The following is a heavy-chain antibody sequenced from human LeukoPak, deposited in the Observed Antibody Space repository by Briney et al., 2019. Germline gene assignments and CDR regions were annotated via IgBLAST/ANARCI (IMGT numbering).Heavy chain of an antibody. CDR2: ISGVGGDSA. D-gene: IGHD5-24*01. Sequence: QPGGSLRLSCAASGITFTNYAISWVRQAPTKGLEWVSTISGVGGDSAYYADSVKGRFTIFRDYSKNTLFLQMNSLRAEDTAVYYCATIQYQLPPARWPSIYWGQGTLVTVSS. CDR3: ATIQYQLPPARWPSIY. CDR1: GITFTNYA. J-gene: IGHJ4*02. V-gene: IGHV3-23*01.